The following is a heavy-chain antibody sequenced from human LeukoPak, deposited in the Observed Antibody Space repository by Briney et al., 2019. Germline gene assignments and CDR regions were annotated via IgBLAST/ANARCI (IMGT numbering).Heavy chain of an antibody. CDR1: GFTFSSYG. CDR2: IWYDGSNK. D-gene: IGHD6-25*01. J-gene: IGHJ6*03. V-gene: IGHV3-33*06. Sequence: GRSLRLSCAASGFTFSSYGMHWVRQAPGKGLEWVAVIWYDGSNKYYADSVKGRFTIPRDNSKNTLYLQMDSLRAEDTAVYYCAKGGSPRYYYYYYMDVWGKGTTVTVSS. CDR3: AKGGSPRYYYYYYMDV.